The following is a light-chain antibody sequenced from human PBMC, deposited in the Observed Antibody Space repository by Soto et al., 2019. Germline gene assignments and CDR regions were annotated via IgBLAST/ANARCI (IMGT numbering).Light chain of an antibody. V-gene: IGLV2-11*01. J-gene: IGLJ2*01. Sequence: QSALTQPRSVSGSPGQSVTISCTGTSSDVGGYNYVSWYQQHPGKAPKLMIYDVSKRPSGVPDRFSGSKSGNTASLTISGLQAEDEADYYCCSYAGSSVXGGGTKLTVL. CDR1: SSDVGGYNY. CDR3: CSYAGSSV. CDR2: DVS.